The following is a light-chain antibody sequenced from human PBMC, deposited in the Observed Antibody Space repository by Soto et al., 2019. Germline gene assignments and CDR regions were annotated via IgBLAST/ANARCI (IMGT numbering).Light chain of an antibody. CDR2: KAS. J-gene: IGKJ4*01. Sequence: DMQMTQYPSTLSASIGDRVTITCRASQSISSWLAWYQQKPGKAPKLLMYKASILEREVPSRFSGSGSGTEFTLTISSLQAEDFATYYCEQYATFPLTFGGGTKVDIK. CDR3: EQYATFPLT. V-gene: IGKV1-5*03. CDR1: QSISSW.